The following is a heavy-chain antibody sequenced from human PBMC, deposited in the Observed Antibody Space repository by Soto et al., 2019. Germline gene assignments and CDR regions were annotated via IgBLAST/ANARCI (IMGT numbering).Heavy chain of an antibody. D-gene: IGHD4-17*01. CDR3: ARDLTYYGDYEVGYYYGMDV. J-gene: IGHJ6*02. Sequence: GGSLRLSCAASGFTFSSYGMHWVRQAPGKGLEWVAVIWYDGSNKYYADSVKGRFTISRDNSKNTLYLQMNSLRAEDTAVYYCARDLTYYGDYEVGYYYGMDVWGQGTTVTVSS. CDR1: GFTFSSYG. CDR2: IWYDGSNK. V-gene: IGHV3-33*01.